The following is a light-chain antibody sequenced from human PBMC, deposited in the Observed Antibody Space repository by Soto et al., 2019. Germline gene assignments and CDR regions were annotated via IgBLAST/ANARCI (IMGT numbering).Light chain of an antibody. J-gene: IGKJ2*01. V-gene: IGKV1-39*01. CDR2: TTS. CDR1: QTIAMY. Sequence: DIQMTQSPSSLSASVGDRVTITCRASQTIAMYVNWFQQKPGKAPKPLIYTTSSLQSGVPPRFSGSGYETDFTLTISRLQPEDSATYYCQQSFTTTYTFGQGTKLEIK. CDR3: QQSFTTTYT.